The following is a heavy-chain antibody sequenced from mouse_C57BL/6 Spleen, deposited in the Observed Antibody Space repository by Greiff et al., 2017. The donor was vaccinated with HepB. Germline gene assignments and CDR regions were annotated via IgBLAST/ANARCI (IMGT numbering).Heavy chain of an antibody. J-gene: IGHJ3*01. CDR3: TAGDSSGGDWFAY. CDR1: GYTFTDYE. D-gene: IGHD3-2*02. Sequence: VKLMESGAELVRPGASVTLSCKASGYTFTDYEMHWVKQTPVHGLEWIGAIDPETGGTAYNQTFKGKAILTADKSSSTAYMELRSLTSEDSAVYYCTAGDSSGGDWFAYWGQGTLVTVSA. V-gene: IGHV1-15*01. CDR2: IDPETGGT.